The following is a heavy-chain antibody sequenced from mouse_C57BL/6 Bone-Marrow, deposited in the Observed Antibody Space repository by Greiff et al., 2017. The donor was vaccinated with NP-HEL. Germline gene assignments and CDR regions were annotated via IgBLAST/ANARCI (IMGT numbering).Heavy chain of an antibody. CDR2: IRSKSNNYAT. Sequence: EVHLVESGGGLVQPKGSLKLSCAASGFSFNTYAMNWVRQAPGKGLEWVARIRSKSNNYATYYADSVKDRFTISRDDSESMLYLQMNNLKTEDTAMYYCVRLLRRRGYYAMDYWGQGTSVTVSS. CDR3: VRLLRRRGYYAMDY. CDR1: GFSFNTYA. J-gene: IGHJ4*01. D-gene: IGHD2-12*01. V-gene: IGHV10-1*01.